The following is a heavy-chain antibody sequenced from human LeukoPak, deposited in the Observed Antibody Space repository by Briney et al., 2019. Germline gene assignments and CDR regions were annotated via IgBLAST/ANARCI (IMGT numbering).Heavy chain of an antibody. CDR2: IRWNSGSI. D-gene: IGHD3-22*01. CDR1: GFTFDDYA. V-gene: IGHV3-9*01. CDR3: AKGDGSYYYDSSGYFDY. Sequence: PGRSLRLSCAASGFTFDDYAMDWVRHAPGKGLEWVSGIRWNSGSIGYADSVKGRFTISRDNAKNSLYLQMNSLRAEDTALYYCAKGDGSYYYDSSGYFDYWGQGTLVTVSS. J-gene: IGHJ4*02.